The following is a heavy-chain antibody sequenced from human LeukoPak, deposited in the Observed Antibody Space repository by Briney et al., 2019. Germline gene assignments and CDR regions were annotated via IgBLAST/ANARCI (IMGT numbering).Heavy chain of an antibody. CDR1: GGSISSYY. V-gene: IGHV4-59*01. D-gene: IGHD3-10*01. Sequence: SETLSLTCTVSGGSISSYYWSWIRQPPGRGLEWIGYIYYSGSTNYNPSLKSRVTISVDTSKNQFSLKLSSVTAADTAVYYCARAHERVLLWFGELPPTYYFDYWGQGTLVTVSS. J-gene: IGHJ4*02. CDR2: IYYSGST. CDR3: ARAHERVLLWFGELPPTYYFDY.